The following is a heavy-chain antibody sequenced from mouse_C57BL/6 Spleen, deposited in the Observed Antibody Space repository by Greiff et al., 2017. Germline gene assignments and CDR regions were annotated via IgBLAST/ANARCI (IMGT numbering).Heavy chain of an antibody. CDR3: AREGSRGLSLGYAMDY. CDR1: GYTFTSYW. J-gene: IGHJ4*01. CDR2: IDPNSGGT. Sequence: QVQLQQPGAELVKPGASVQLSCKASGYTFTSYWMHWVKQRPGRGLEWIGRIDPNSGGTKYNEKFKSKATLTVDKPSSTAYMQLSSLTSEDSAVXYCAREGSRGLSLGYAMDYWGQGTSVTVSS. V-gene: IGHV1-72*01. D-gene: IGHD4-1*01.